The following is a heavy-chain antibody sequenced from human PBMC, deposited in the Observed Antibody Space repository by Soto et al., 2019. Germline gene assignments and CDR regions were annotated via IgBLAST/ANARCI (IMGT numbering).Heavy chain of an antibody. D-gene: IGHD6-13*01. V-gene: IGHV3-48*03. J-gene: IGHJ6*02. CDR2: ISSSGSTI. CDR3: ARGLYSNSFNYYYGMDV. Sequence: PGGSLRLSCAASGFTFSSYEMNWVRQAPGKGLEWVSYISSSGSTIYYADSVKGRFTISRDNAKNSLYLQMNSLRAEDTAVYYCARGLYSNSFNYYYGMDVWGQGTTVTVSS. CDR1: GFTFSSYE.